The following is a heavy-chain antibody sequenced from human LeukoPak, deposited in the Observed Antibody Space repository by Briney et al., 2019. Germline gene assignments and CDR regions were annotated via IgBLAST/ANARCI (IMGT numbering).Heavy chain of an antibody. Sequence: PGGSLRLSCAASGFTFSSYWMSWVRQAPGKGLEWVATIKQDGGAKYYVDSVKGRFTISRDNAKNSLYLQMNSLRAEDTAVCYCARDDRDSSGYPAPDYWGQGTLVAVSS. CDR2: IKQDGGAK. CDR3: ARDDRDSSGYPAPDY. V-gene: IGHV3-7*05. CDR1: GFTFSSYW. D-gene: IGHD3-22*01. J-gene: IGHJ4*02.